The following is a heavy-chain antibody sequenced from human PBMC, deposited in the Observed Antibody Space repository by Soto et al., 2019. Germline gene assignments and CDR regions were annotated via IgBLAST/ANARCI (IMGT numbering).Heavy chain of an antibody. Sequence: PSETLSLTCSVSGGPINSGDYFWSWIRQPPGKGLEWIGYIYHSGSTYYNPSLKSRVTISVDRSKNQFSLKLSSVTAADTAVYYCARSPMTTVTPHYCDYGGQGTLVTVS. CDR3: ARSPMTTVTPHYCDY. J-gene: IGHJ4*02. V-gene: IGHV4-30-2*01. D-gene: IGHD4-17*01. CDR2: IYHSGST. CDR1: GGPINSGDYF.